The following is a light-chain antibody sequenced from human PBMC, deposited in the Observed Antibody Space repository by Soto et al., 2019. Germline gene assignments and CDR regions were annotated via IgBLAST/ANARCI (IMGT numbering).Light chain of an antibody. Sequence: ALTQPPSASGSPGQSVTISCTGTSSDVGGYNYVSWYQHHPGKAPKLMIYDVSKRPSGVPDRFSGSKSGNTASLTVSGLQAEDEADYYCSSYAGSNNYVFGTGTKVTVL. J-gene: IGLJ1*01. CDR3: SSYAGSNNYV. CDR2: DVS. CDR1: SSDVGGYNY. V-gene: IGLV2-8*01.